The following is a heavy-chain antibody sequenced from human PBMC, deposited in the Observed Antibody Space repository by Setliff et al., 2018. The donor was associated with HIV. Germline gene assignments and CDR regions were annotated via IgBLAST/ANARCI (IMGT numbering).Heavy chain of an antibody. CDR3: ARDGGYSYGIGGITYYFDY. J-gene: IGHJ4*02. V-gene: IGHV4-4*02. Sequence: SETLSLTCAVSGGSISSSNWWSWVRQPPGKGLEWIGEIYHSGSTNHNPSLKSRVTISVDKSKNQFSLKLSSVTAADTAVYYCARDGGYSYGIGGITYYFDYWGQGTLVTVSS. D-gene: IGHD5-18*01. CDR1: GGSISSSNW. CDR2: IYHSGST.